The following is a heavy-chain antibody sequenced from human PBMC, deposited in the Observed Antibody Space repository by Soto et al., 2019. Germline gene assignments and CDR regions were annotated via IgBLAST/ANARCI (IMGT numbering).Heavy chain of an antibody. CDR3: PRIGGYQGRLDY. CDR2: TYHRGST. J-gene: IGHJ4*01. CDR1: GVSISSYF. V-gene: IGHV4-59*01. D-gene: IGHD6-25*01. Sequence: SETLSLTCSVSGVSISSYFWSWIRQAPGRRLEWIGYTYHRGSTNYSHSLKSRGAISLDTSENQFSLKVNSVTAADTAVYYCPRIGGYQGRLDYWGHGTPVTV.